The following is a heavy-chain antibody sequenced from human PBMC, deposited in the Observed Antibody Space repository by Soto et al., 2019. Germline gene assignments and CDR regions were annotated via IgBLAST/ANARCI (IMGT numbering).Heavy chain of an antibody. CDR1: GFTFSGYP. J-gene: IGHJ4*02. CDR3: ARGVVGGTTD. V-gene: IGHV3-30*04. CDR2: ISYDGRNQ. D-gene: IGHD1-26*01. Sequence: PGGSLRLSCAASGFTFSGYPMHWVRQPPGKGLEWVAFISYDGRNQKYSDSVKGRFTISRDNAKNSLYLQMNSLRDEDTALYYCARGVVGGTTDWGQGTLVTVSS.